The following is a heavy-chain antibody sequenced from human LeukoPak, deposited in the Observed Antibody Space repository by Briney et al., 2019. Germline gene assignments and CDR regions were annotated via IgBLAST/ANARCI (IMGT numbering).Heavy chain of an antibody. V-gene: IGHV4-34*01. D-gene: IGHD3-10*01. J-gene: IGHJ4*02. Sequence: SEPCPSPALSMVGPSVVTTGAGSASPQGRGWSGLGEINHSGSTNYNPSLKSRVTISVDTSKNQFSLKLSSVTAADTAVYYCARGRYYGSGSYFYYWGQGTLVTVSS. CDR2: INHSGST. CDR1: VGPSVVTT. CDR3: ARGRYYGSGSYFYY.